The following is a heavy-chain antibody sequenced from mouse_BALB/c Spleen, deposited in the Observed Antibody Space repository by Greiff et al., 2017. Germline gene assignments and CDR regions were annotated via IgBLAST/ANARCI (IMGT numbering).Heavy chain of an antibody. D-gene: IGHD2-3*01. J-gene: IGHJ2*01. V-gene: IGHV2-6-5*01. CDR2: IWGGGST. CDR3: AKHGIYDGYYDYFDY. CDR1: GFSLTDYG. Sequence: VQLQESGPGLVAPSQSLSITCTVSGFSLTDYGVSWIRQPPGKGLEWLGVIWGGGSTYYNSALKSRLSISKDNSKSQVFLKMNSLQTDDTAMYYCAKHGIYDGYYDYFDYWGQGTTLTVSS.